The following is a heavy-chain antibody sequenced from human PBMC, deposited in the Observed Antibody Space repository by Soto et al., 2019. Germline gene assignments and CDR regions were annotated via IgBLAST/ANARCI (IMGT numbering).Heavy chain of an antibody. CDR1: GFTFNTYW. CDR3: ATVATNSYNWVDP. V-gene: IGHV3-74*01. D-gene: IGHD5-12*01. Sequence: EVQLVESGGTLVQPGGSLRLSCAASGFTFNTYWMHWVRQAPGKGLVWVSRINSHGTKTTYADAVKGRFTISRDNAKNSVYLQMNSLRAEDSAVYYCATVATNSYNWVDPWGQGTLVTVSS. CDR2: INSHGTKT. J-gene: IGHJ5*02.